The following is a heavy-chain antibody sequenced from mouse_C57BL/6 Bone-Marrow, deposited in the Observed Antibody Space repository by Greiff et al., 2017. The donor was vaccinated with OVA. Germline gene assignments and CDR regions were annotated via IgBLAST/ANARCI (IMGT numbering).Heavy chain of an antibody. CDR2: IDPENGDT. J-gene: IGHJ2*01. CDR1: GFNIKDDY. Sequence: EVKLEESGAELVRPGASVKLSCTASGFNIKDDYMHWVKQRPEQGLEWIGWIDPENGDTEYASKFQGKATITADTSSNTAYLQLSSLTSEDTAVYYCTSYGNLDYWGQGTTLTVSS. V-gene: IGHV14-4*01. CDR3: TSYGNLDY. D-gene: IGHD2-1*01.